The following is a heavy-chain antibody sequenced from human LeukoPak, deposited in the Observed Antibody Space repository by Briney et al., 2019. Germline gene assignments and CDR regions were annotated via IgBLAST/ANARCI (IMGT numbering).Heavy chain of an antibody. J-gene: IGHJ4*02. CDR1: GFTFSSYG. Sequence: GGSLRLSCAASGFTFSSYGMHWVRQAPGKGLEWVAVISYDGSNKYYADSVKGRFTISRDNSKNTLYLQMNSLRAEDTAVYYCAKAPYSSGWYSDYWGQGTLVTVSS. V-gene: IGHV3-30*18. CDR2: ISYDGSNK. D-gene: IGHD6-19*01. CDR3: AKAPYSSGWYSDY.